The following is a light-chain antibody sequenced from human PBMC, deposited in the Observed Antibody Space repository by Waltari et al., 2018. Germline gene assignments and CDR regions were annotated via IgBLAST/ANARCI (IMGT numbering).Light chain of an antibody. CDR1: RSDIGDSNS. Sequence: QSALTQPPSASGSPGQSVAISCPGTRSDIGDSNSVSWSQTHPGKAPKLIIYEVNKRPSGVPDRFSGSKSGNTASLTVSGLQAEDEADYYCSSYAGSNNYVFGPGTKVTVL. J-gene: IGLJ1*01. CDR3: SSYAGSNNYV. V-gene: IGLV2-8*01. CDR2: EVN.